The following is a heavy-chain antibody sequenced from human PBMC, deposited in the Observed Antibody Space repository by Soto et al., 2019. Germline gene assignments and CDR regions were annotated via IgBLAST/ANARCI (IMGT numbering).Heavy chain of an antibody. CDR1: GYTFTGYY. Sequence: ASVKVSCKASGYTFTGYYIHWVRQAPGQGLEWMAWINPNSDDTNYEQKFQGRVTMTRDTSISTAYMELRRLRSDDTAVYYCARDSWNDMGLFEFWGQGTLVTVSS. J-gene: IGHJ4*02. V-gene: IGHV1-2*02. D-gene: IGHD1-1*01. CDR3: ARDSWNDMGLFEF. CDR2: INPNSDDT.